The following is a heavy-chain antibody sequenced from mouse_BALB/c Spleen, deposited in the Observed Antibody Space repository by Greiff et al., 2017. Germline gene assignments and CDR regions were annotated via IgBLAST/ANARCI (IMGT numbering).Heavy chain of an antibody. Sequence: VHVKQSGAELVKPGASVKLSCTASGFNIKDTYMHWVKQRPEQGLEWIGRIDPANGNTKYDPKFQGKATITADTSSNTAYLQLSSLTSEDTAVYYCVYGTYAMDYWGQGTSVTVSS. J-gene: IGHJ4*01. V-gene: IGHV14-3*02. D-gene: IGHD2-1*01. CDR1: GFNIKDTY. CDR2: IDPANGNT. CDR3: VYGTYAMDY.